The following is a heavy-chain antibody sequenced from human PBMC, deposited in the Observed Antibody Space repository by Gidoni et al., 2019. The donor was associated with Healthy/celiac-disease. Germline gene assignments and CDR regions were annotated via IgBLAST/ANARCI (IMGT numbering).Heavy chain of an antibody. J-gene: IGHJ6*02. CDR1: GCTLSSYG. Sequence: QVQPVESGGGVVQPGRSLRRSGGAAGCTLSSYGMHWVRQAPGKGLEWVAVIWYDGSNKYYADSVKGRFTISRDNSKNTLYLQMNSLRAEDTAVYYCARDIVATIIYYGMDVWGQGTTVTVSS. D-gene: IGHD5-12*01. CDR2: IWYDGSNK. CDR3: ARDIVATIIYYGMDV. V-gene: IGHV3-33*01.